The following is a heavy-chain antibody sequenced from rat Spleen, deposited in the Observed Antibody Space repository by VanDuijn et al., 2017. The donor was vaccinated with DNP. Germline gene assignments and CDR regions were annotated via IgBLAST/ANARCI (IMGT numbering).Heavy chain of an antibody. J-gene: IGHJ4*01. CDR1: GFSLTSYT. V-gene: IGHV2-6*01. D-gene: IGHD1-12*03. CDR3: ASWLRGAMDA. CDR2: ISSGGST. Sequence: QVQLKESGPGLVQPSQTLSLTCTVSGFSLTSYTVSWVRQPPGKGLEWIAAISSGGSTYYNSALKSRLSISRDTSKSQVFLKMNSLQTEDTAMYFCASWLRGAMDAWGQGTSVTVSS.